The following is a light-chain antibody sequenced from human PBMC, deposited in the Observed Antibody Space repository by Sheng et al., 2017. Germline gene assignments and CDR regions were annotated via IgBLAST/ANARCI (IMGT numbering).Light chain of an antibody. CDR2: AAS. V-gene: IGKV1-6*01. Sequence: AIQMTQSPSSLSASVGDRVTISCRASQAIRNDLRWYQQKPGKAPQVVIPAASNLHGGVTSRFSASGSGTDFTLTISSLQAEDFATYYCLQDYNYPYTFGQGTKGGDQT. CDR3: LQDYNYPYT. J-gene: IGKJ2*01. CDR1: QAIRND.